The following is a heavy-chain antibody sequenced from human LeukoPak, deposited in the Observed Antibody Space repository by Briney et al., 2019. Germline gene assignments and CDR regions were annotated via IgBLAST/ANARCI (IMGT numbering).Heavy chain of an antibody. D-gene: IGHD1-1*01. Sequence: SQTLSLTCAISGDSVSNNRAAWHWIRQSPSRGLEWLGRAYYRSKWYNDYAVSVKSRITINPDTSKNQFSLQLNSVTPEDSAVYYCARGHSPWNVDAFDIWGQGTMVTVSS. V-gene: IGHV6-1*01. CDR2: AYYRSKWYN. J-gene: IGHJ3*02. CDR1: GDSVSNNRAA. CDR3: ARGHSPWNVDAFDI.